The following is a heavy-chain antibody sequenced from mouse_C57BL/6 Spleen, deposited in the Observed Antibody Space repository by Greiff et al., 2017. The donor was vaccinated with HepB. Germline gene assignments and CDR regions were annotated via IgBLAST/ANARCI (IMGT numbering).Heavy chain of an antibody. Sequence: QVQLQQPGAELVKPGASVKLSCKASGYTFTSYWMHWVKQRPGQGLEWIGMIHPNSGSTNYNEKFKSKATLTVDKSSSTAYMQLSSLTSEDSAVYYCARVWKGLTGTFAYWGQGTLVTVSA. CDR2: IHPNSGST. D-gene: IGHD4-1*01. CDR3: ARVWKGLTGTFAY. J-gene: IGHJ3*01. V-gene: IGHV1-64*01. CDR1: GYTFTSYW.